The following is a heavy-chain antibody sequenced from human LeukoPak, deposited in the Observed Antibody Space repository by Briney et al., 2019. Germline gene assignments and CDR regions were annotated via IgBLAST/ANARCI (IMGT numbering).Heavy chain of an antibody. Sequence: GGSLRLSCAASGFTFSSYAISLVRQAPGNGLECVSAISGSGGSTYYADSVKGRFTISRDNSKNTLYLQMNSLRAEDTAVYYCAKDQNFASWFDPWGQGTLVTVSS. V-gene: IGHV3-23*01. CDR3: AKDQNFASWFDP. J-gene: IGHJ5*02. CDR1: GFTFSSYA. D-gene: IGHD2/OR15-2a*01. CDR2: ISGSGGST.